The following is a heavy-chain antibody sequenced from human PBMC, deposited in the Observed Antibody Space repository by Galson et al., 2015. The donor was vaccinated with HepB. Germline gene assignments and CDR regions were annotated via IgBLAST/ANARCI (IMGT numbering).Heavy chain of an antibody. D-gene: IGHD6-13*01. V-gene: IGHV1-3*01. CDR2: ITAGNGFT. CDR1: GYTFTKYA. Sequence: SVKVSCKASGYTFTKYALHWVRQAPGQRLEWMGWITAGNGFTRYSQKFQGRVTLTGDTSASIVYMELSSLTSEDTAVYYCAREGSYSSGWYSPFDYWGQGTLVTVSS. CDR3: AREGSYSSGWYSPFDY. J-gene: IGHJ4*02.